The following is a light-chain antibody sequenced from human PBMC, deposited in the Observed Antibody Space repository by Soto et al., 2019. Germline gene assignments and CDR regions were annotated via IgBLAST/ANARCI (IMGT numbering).Light chain of an antibody. CDR1: QGVSSY. Sequence: EIVLTQSPATLSLSPGERATLSCRASQGVSSYLAWYQQKPGQAPRLLIYDASNRATGIPARFSGSGSGTDFTLTISSLQSEDFAVYYCQQYNNWGTFGQGTKVDIK. CDR3: QQYNNWGT. J-gene: IGKJ1*01. V-gene: IGKV3-11*01. CDR2: DAS.